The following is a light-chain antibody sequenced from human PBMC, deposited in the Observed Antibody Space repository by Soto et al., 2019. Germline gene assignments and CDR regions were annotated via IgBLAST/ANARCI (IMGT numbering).Light chain of an antibody. CDR3: NSYASVNSPVL. Sequence: QSVLTQPASLSVSPGQSITISCTGTSSDVGGYNYVSWYQQHPGKAPRLMIYGVSNRPLGVSYRFSGSKTGNTASLTISGLQSEDEADYYCNSYASVNSPVLFGGGTQLTVL. CDR1: SSDVGGYNY. CDR2: GVS. J-gene: IGLJ2*01. V-gene: IGLV2-14*03.